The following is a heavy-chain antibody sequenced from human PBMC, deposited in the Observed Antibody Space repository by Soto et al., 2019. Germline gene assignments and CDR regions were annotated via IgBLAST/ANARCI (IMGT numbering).Heavy chain of an antibody. J-gene: IGHJ4*02. CDR3: ARDRITIFPYRAREVPFDY. Sequence: QVQLVQSGAEVKKPGASVKVSCKASGYTFTSYGISWVRQAPGQGLEGMGWISAYNGNTNYAQKLQGRVTMTTDPTTSTAYMELRSLRSDGTAVDYCARDRITIFPYRAREVPFDYWGQGTLVTVSS. D-gene: IGHD3-9*01. CDR1: GYTFTSYG. CDR2: ISAYNGNT. V-gene: IGHV1-18*01.